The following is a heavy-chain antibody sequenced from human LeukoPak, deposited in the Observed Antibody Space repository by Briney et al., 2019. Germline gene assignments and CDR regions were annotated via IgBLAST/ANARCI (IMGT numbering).Heavy chain of an antibody. CDR2: ISAYNGNT. D-gene: IGHD3-22*01. V-gene: IGHV1-18*01. Sequence: ASVKVSFTASGYTFTSYGISWVRQAPGQGLEWMGWISAYNGNTNYAQKLQGRVTMTTDTSTSTAYMELRSLRSDDTAVYYCARDRTGYYDSSGDTAYDYWGQGTLVTVSS. CDR3: ARDRTGYYDSSGDTAYDY. J-gene: IGHJ4*02. CDR1: GYTFTSYG.